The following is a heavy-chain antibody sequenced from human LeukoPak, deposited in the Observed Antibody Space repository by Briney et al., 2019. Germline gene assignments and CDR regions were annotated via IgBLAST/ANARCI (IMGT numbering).Heavy chain of an antibody. CDR3: ARDLALLWFGELSY. CDR2: INAGNGNT. V-gene: IGHV1-3*01. CDR1: GYTFTSYA. J-gene: IGHJ4*02. D-gene: IGHD3-10*01. Sequence: ASVKVSCKASGYTFTSYAMHWVRQAPGQRLEWMGWINAGNGNTKYSQKFQGRVTITRDTSASTAYMELSSLRSEDTAVYYCARDLALLWFGELSYWGQGTLVTVSS.